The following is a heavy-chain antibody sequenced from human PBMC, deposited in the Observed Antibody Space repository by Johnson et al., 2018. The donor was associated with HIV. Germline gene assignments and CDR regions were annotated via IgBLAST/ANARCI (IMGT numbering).Heavy chain of an antibody. Sequence: VLLVESGGGLVQPGGSLRLSCAASGFTFSSYAMSWVRQAPGKGLEWVSAISGSGGSTYYADSVKGRFTISRDNSKNTLYLQMNSLRAEDTAVYYCAKERVTWSSRGDAFDIWGQGTMVTVSS. V-gene: IGHV3-23*04. CDR1: GFTFSSYA. D-gene: IGHD5-18*01. J-gene: IGHJ3*02. CDR3: AKERVTWSSRGDAFDI. CDR2: ISGSGGST.